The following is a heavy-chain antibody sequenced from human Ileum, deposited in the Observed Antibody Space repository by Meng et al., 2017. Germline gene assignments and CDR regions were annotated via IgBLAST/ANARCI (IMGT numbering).Heavy chain of an antibody. J-gene: IGHJ4*02. CDR1: GGPFRGYY. V-gene: IGHV4-34*01. CDR3: ARTSGWLYY. CDR2: INHSGST. Sequence: RLRQWGVGTVKPAGSLSLPCDVHGGPFRGYYCSWIRQPPGKGLGGIGAINHSGSTNSNPSLKSRVTISVDPSKNQFSLKLSSVTAADTAVYYCARTSGWLYYWGQGTLVTVSS. D-gene: IGHD6-19*01.